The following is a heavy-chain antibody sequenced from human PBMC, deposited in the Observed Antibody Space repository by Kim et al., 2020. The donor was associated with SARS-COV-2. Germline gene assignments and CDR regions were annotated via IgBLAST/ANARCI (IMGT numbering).Heavy chain of an antibody. CDR1: GDSITRGDSY. J-gene: IGHJ4*02. CDR2: VHYTGIT. V-gene: IGHV4-30-4*01. Sequence: SETLSLTCTVSGDSITRGDSYWSWLRQPPGKGLEWIGYVHYTGITYYNPSLKSRLSTSVDTSKNQFSLNLNSVTAADTAVYFCARGGTYCDYWGQGTLVTVSS. D-gene: IGHD3-16*01. CDR3: ARGGTYCDY.